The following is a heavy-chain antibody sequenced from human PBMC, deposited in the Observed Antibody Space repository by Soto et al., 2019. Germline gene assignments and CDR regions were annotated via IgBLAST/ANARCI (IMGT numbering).Heavy chain of an antibody. D-gene: IGHD4-4*01. Sequence: GASVKVSCKASGVTFSSYTISWVRQAPGQGLEWMGRIIPILGIANYAQKFQGRVTITADKSTSTAYMELSSLRSEDTAVYYCARQMTTVTTYYYYGMDVWGQGTTVTVSS. CDR2: IIPILGIA. CDR1: GVTFSSYT. J-gene: IGHJ6*02. V-gene: IGHV1-69*02. CDR3: ARQMTTVTTYYYYGMDV.